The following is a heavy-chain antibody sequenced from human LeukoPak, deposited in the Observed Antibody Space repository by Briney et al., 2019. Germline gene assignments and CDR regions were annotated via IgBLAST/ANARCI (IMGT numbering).Heavy chain of an antibody. D-gene: IGHD5-24*01. V-gene: IGHV4-34*01. CDR3: GRGSGQMEGMDA. Sequence: SSETLSLTCAAYGGSFSGYYWSWIRQAPGKGLEWIGEINHSGSTNYNPSLKSRFTISVDTSKNQFSLKLSSVTAADTAVYYCGRGSGQMEGMDAWGQGTTVTVSS. CDR2: INHSGST. CDR1: GGSFSGYY. J-gene: IGHJ6*02.